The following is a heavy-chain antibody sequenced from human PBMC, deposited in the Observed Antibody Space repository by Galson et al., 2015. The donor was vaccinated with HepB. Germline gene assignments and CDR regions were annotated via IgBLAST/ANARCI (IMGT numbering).Heavy chain of an antibody. Sequence: SLRLSCAASGFTFSSSGMHWVRQAPGKGLEWVALLSYDGNNIYYADSVKGRFTISRDNSKNTLYLQMTSLRAEDTAVYYCAKGAGSGWYAGDDFDTGGQGTLGTGSS. V-gene: IGHV3-30*18. J-gene: IGHJ4*02. D-gene: IGHD6-19*01. CDR2: LSYDGNNI. CDR1: GFTFSSSG. CDR3: AKGAGSGWYAGDDFDT.